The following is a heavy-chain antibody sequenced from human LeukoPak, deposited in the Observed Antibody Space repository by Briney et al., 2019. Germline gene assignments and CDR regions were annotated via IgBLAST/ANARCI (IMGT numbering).Heavy chain of an antibody. V-gene: IGHV3-20*04. J-gene: IGHJ4*02. CDR2: INWNGGST. CDR3: ARDRGNNYDYVWGSYRPHYFDY. Sequence: GGSLRLSCAASGFTFDDYGMSWVRQAPGKGLEWVSGINWNGGSTGYADSVKGRFTISRDNAKNSLYLQMNSLRAEDTALYYCARDRGNNYDYVWGSYRPHYFDYWGQGTLVTVSS. CDR1: GFTFDDYG. D-gene: IGHD3-16*02.